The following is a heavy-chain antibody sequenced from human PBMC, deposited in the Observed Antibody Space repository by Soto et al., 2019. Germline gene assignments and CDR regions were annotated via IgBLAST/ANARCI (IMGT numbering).Heavy chain of an antibody. Sequence: QVQLVQSGAEVKKPGASVKVSCKASGYTFTGYYMHWVRQAPGQGLEWMGWINPNSGGTNYAQKFQGWVTMTRDTSISTAYMELSRLRYDDTAVYYCARVEMATTAGDYYGMDVWGQGTTVTVSS. J-gene: IGHJ6*02. CDR3: ARVEMATTAGDYYGMDV. CDR2: INPNSGGT. CDR1: GYTFTGYY. V-gene: IGHV1-2*04. D-gene: IGHD5-12*01.